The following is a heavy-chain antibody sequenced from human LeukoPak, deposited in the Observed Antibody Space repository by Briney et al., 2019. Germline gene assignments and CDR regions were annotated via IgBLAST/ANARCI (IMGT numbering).Heavy chain of an antibody. CDR2: IGANGDT. CDR1: GFNFINFP. J-gene: IGHJ4*02. Sequence: PGGSLRLSHAASGFNFINFPTTWFPQAPAKGLEWVSFIGANGDTNYAESAKDRFTISRDNSKRTLFLEMHSLRVEDTAVYYCARWNRMANREFFDWGQGTLVVVAS. V-gene: IGHV3-23*01. D-gene: IGHD1-1*01. CDR3: ARWNRMANREFFD.